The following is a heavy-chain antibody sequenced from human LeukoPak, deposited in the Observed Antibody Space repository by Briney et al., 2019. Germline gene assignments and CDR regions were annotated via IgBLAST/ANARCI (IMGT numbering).Heavy chain of an antibody. CDR3: ARRYFGSGSSAFDI. CDR1: GGSFSGYY. D-gene: IGHD3-10*01. CDR2: INHSGST. J-gene: IGHJ3*02. Sequence: PSETLSLTCAVYGGSFSGYYWSWIRQPPGKGLEWIGEINHSGSTNYNPSLKSRVTISVDTSKNQFSLKLRSVTAADTAVYFCARRYFGSGSSAFDIWSQGTMVTVSS. V-gene: IGHV4-34*01.